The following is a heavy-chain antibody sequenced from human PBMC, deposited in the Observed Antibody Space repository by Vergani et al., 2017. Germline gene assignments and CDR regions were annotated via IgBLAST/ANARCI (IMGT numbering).Heavy chain of an antibody. Sequence: QVQLQQWGAGLLKPSETLSLTCAVYGGSFSGYYWSWIRQPPGKGLEWIGEINHIGSTNYNPSLKRRVTISVDTSKNQFSLKLSSVTAADTAVYYCASELGYFDYWGQGTLVTVSS. V-gene: IGHV4-34*01. CDR2: INHIGST. CDR3: ASELGYFDY. J-gene: IGHJ4*02. D-gene: IGHD3-16*01. CDR1: GGSFSGYY.